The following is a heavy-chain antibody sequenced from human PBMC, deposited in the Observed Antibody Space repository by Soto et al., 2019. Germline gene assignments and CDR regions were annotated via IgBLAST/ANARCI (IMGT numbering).Heavy chain of an antibody. V-gene: IGHV1-2*04. CDR2: INPNSGGT. Sequence: ASVKVSCKASGYTFTGYYMHWVRQAPGQGLEWMGWINPNSGGTNYAQKFQGWVTMTRDTSISTAYMELSRLRSDDTAVYYCARDGLSSIAAADYYYYMDVWGKGTTVTVSS. CDR3: ARDGLSSIAAADYYYYMDV. D-gene: IGHD6-13*01. J-gene: IGHJ6*03. CDR1: GYTFTGYY.